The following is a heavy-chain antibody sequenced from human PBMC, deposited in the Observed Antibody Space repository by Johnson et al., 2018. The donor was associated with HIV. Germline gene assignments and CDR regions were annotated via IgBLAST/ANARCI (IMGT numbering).Heavy chain of an antibody. CDR3: ARETRDDAFDI. J-gene: IGHJ3*02. CDR2: ISSNGGST. V-gene: IGHV3-64*01. D-gene: IGHD2-2*01. Sequence: VQLVESGGGLVQPGGSLRLSCAASGFIFSSYAMHWVRQAPGKGLQYVSAISSNGGSTYYANSVKGRFTISSDNAKNSLYLQMNSLRAEDTAMYYCARETRDDAFDIWGQGTMVTVSS. CDR1: GFIFSSYA.